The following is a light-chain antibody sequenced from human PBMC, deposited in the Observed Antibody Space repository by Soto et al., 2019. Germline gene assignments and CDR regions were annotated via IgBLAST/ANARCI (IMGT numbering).Light chain of an antibody. V-gene: IGKV3-11*01. Sequence: EIVLIQSPFTLSLSPGERATLSCRASQSVGSYLVWYQQKPGQAPRLLIFDASTRATDIPDRFSGSGSGTDFTLTISSLEPEDFAIYYCQQRSSWPTFGGGTKVDIK. J-gene: IGKJ4*01. CDR2: DAS. CDR1: QSVGSY. CDR3: QQRSSWPT.